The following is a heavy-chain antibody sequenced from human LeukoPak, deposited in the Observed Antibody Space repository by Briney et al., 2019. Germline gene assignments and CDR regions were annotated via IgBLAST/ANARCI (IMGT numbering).Heavy chain of an antibody. CDR1: GFTFSSYW. CDR3: AKGGWYLDY. V-gene: IGHV3-7*01. CDR2: IKEDGSEK. Sequence: GGSLRLSCAASGFTFSSYWMSWVRQAPGKGLEWVADIKEDGSEKYYVDSVKGRFTISRDNAKNSLYLQMNSLRDEDTAVYYCAKGGWYLDYWGQGTLVTVSS. D-gene: IGHD6-19*01. J-gene: IGHJ4*02.